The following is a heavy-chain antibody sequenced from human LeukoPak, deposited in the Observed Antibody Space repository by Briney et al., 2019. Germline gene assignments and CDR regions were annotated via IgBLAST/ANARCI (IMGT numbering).Heavy chain of an antibody. J-gene: IGHJ4*02. Sequence: SETLSLTCTVSGGSISSYYWSWIRQPPGKGLEWIGNIHHSGSVYYNPPLKSRVTISVDLSKNQFSLNLNSVTAADTAVYYCARDIDHTSMVFKSFDYWGQGTLVTVSS. D-gene: IGHD5-18*01. CDR2: IHHSGSV. CDR3: ARDIDHTSMVFKSFDY. CDR1: GGSISSYY. V-gene: IGHV4-59*04.